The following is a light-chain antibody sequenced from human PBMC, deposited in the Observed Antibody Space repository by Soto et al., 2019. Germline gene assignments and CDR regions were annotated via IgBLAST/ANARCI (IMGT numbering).Light chain of an antibody. CDR2: GAS. Sequence: DIVLTQSPATLSLSPGERATLSCRASQSVSSYLALYQQKPGQAPRLLIYGASNRATGIPDRFSGSGSGTDFTLTISRLEPEDFAVYYCQQYGSSGTFGQGTKVDI. CDR3: QQYGSSGT. J-gene: IGKJ1*01. V-gene: IGKV3-20*01. CDR1: QSVSSY.